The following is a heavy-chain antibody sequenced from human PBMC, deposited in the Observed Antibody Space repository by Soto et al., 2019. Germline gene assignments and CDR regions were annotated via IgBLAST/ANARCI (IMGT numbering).Heavy chain of an antibody. CDR3: ARGRIYTYCSSTSCYKPFDY. Sequence: SVKVSCKASGGTFSSYAISWVRQAPGQGLEWMGGIIPIFGTANYAQKFQGRVTITADESTSTAYMELSSLRSEDTAVYYCARGRIYTYCSSTSCYKPFDYWGQGTLVTVSS. J-gene: IGHJ4*02. CDR1: GGTFSSYA. CDR2: IIPIFGTA. V-gene: IGHV1-69*13. D-gene: IGHD2-2*01.